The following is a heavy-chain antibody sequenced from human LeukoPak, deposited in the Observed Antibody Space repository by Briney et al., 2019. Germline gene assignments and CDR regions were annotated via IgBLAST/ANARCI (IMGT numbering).Heavy chain of an antibody. CDR2: INSDSSLM. J-gene: IGHJ5*02. Sequence: PGGSLRLSCAASGFTFSSYSMNWVRQAPGKGLEWVSSINSDSSLMFYAESVKGRFTISRDNARNSLYLQMNSLRAEDTAVYYCAKVDYYGSGSYPATFDPWGQGTLVTVSS. D-gene: IGHD3-10*01. CDR3: AKVDYYGSGSYPATFDP. CDR1: GFTFSSYS. V-gene: IGHV3-21*04.